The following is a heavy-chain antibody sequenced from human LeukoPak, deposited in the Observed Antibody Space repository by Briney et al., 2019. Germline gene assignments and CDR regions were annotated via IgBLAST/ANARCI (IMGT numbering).Heavy chain of an antibody. CDR2: ISGSGGST. CDR3: ARGRYSSGWYGEFDY. J-gene: IGHJ4*02. Sequence: GSLRLSCAASGFTFSSYAMSWVRQAPGKGLEWVSAISGSGGSTYYADSVKGRFTISRDNSKNTLYLQMNSLRAGDTAVYYCARGRYSSGWYGEFDYWGQGTLVTVSS. CDR1: GFTFSSYA. V-gene: IGHV3-23*01. D-gene: IGHD6-19*01.